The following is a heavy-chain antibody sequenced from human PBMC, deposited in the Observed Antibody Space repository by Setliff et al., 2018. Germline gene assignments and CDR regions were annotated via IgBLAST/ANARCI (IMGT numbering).Heavy chain of an antibody. V-gene: IGHV4-59*11. J-gene: IGHJ4*02. Sequence: SETLSLTCTISGGSISGHYWTWIRQPPGKGLEWIGYIHYSGSTNYCPSLKSRVTMSFVTSENQLSLKLTSVTAEDTAVYYGATSAWWYKFDSWGQGTLVTVSS. CDR1: GGSISGHY. CDR2: IHYSGST. D-gene: IGHD2-15*01. CDR3: ATSAWWYKFDS.